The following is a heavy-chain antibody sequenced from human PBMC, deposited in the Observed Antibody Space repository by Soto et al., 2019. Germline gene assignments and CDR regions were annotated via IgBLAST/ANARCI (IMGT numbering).Heavy chain of an antibody. D-gene: IGHD3-10*01. Sequence: GGFLRLSCAASGFRCNAYGMHWVRQAPGKGLEWVAVITYDGGNKYYADSVKGRFTISRDNSKNTVSLQMNSLTAEDTAVYYCAKKKFGELLPRIDYWGQGTLVTVSS. CDR2: ITYDGGNK. CDR3: AKKKFGELLPRIDY. CDR1: GFRCNAYG. V-gene: IGHV3-30*18. J-gene: IGHJ4*02.